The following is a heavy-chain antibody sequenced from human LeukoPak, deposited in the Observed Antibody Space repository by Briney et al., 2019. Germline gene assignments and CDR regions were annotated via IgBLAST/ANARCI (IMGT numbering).Heavy chain of an antibody. J-gene: IGHJ4*02. D-gene: IGHD1-20*01. CDR1: GFTFSTYA. CDR2: ISGSGRSGT. CDR3: AQAPGCGNWN. V-gene: IGHV3-23*01. Sequence: GGSLRLSCVASGFTFSTYAMTWVRQAPGKGLEWVSVISGSGRSGTNYADSVKGRFTISRDNSKNTLYLQMNSLRVEDTAIYYCAQAPGCGNWNWGQGTLVTVSS.